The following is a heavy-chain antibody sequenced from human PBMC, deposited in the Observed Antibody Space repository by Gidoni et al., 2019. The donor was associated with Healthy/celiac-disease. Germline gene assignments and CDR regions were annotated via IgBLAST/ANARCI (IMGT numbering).Heavy chain of an antibody. CDR2: ISSSSSYI. CDR3: ARDHCSSTSCYLFDY. Sequence: EVQLVESGGGLVKPGGSLRLSCAASGFTFSSYSMNWVRQAPGKGLEWVSSISSSSSYIYYADSVKGRFTISRDNAKNSLYLQMNSLRAEDTAVYYCARDHCSSTSCYLFDYWGQGTLVTVSS. CDR1: GFTFSSYS. J-gene: IGHJ4*02. V-gene: IGHV3-21*01. D-gene: IGHD2-2*01.